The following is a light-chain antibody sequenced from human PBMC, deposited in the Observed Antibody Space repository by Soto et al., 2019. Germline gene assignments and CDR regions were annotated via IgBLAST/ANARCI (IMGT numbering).Light chain of an antibody. CDR3: EQVNYYPFT. Sequence: DIHLTQSPSLLSASVGDRVTITCRASQGISQYVAWYQQKPGKAPKLLIYAAVVLQGGIPSRFSGSGSATEFILTISGLQPEDFATYYCEQVNYYPFTFGGGTKVDIK. CDR2: AAV. V-gene: IGKV1-9*01. J-gene: IGKJ4*01. CDR1: QGISQY.